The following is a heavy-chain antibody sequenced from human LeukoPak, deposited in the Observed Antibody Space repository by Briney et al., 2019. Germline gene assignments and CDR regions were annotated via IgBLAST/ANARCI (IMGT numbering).Heavy chain of an antibody. CDR3: ARDLN. J-gene: IGHJ4*02. CDR1: GFTFSSYA. CDR2: ISYDGSNK. Sequence: GGSLRLSCAASGFTFSSYAMHWVRQAPGKGLEWVAVISYDGSNKYYADSVKGRFTISRDNSKNTLYLQMNSLRAEDAAVYYCARDLNWGQGTLVTVSS. V-gene: IGHV3-30-3*01.